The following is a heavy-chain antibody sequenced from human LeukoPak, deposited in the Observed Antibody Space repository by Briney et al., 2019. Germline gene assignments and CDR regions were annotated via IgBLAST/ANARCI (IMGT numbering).Heavy chain of an antibody. D-gene: IGHD6-25*01. CDR1: GDSISSHS. J-gene: IGHJ5*02. V-gene: IGHV4-59*11. CDR3: AREVDNSARWFDP. Sequence: SETLSLTCTVSGDSISSHSWSWLRQPPGRGLEWIGNIYYSGITNYNPSLKSRVTISVDTSKDQFPLRLSSVTAADTAVYYCAREVDNSARWFDPWGQGTLVTVSP. CDR2: IYYSGIT.